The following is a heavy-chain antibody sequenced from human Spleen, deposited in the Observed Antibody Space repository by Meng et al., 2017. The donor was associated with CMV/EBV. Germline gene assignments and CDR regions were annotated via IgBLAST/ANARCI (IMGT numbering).Heavy chain of an antibody. CDR3: ARGSRSYDYYGMDV. V-gene: IGHV3-30-3*01. CDR1: GFTFSSYA. J-gene: IGHJ6*02. CDR2: ISYDGSNK. Sequence: GGSLRLSCAASGFTFSSYAMHWVRQAPGKGLEWVAVISYDGSNKYYADSVKGRFTISRDNSKNTLYLQMNSLRAEDTAVYYCARGSRSYDYYGMDVWGQGTTVTVSS.